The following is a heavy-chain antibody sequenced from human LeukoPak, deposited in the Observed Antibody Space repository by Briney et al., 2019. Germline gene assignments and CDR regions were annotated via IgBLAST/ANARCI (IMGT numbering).Heavy chain of an antibody. CDR2: IYYSGST. Sequence: NPSETLSLTCTVAGGSISSYYWSWIRQPAGKGLEWIGYIYYSGSTNYNPSLKSRVTISVDTSKNQFYLKLSSVTAADTAVYYCASGLWFGELFGEYYFDYWGQGTLVTVSS. V-gene: IGHV4-59*01. J-gene: IGHJ4*02. D-gene: IGHD3-10*01. CDR3: ASGLWFGELFGEYYFDY. CDR1: GGSISSYY.